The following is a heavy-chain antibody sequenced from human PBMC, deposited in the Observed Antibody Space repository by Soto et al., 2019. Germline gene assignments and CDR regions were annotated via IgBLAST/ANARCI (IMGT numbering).Heavy chain of an antibody. CDR2: IYYSRIT. CDR1: GGSISSYY. J-gene: IGHJ4*02. D-gene: IGHD2-8*01. Sequence: PSETLSLTCTVSGGSISSYYWSWIRQPPGKGLEWIGYIYYSRITNYNPSLKSRVTISVDTSKNQFSLKLSSVTAADTAVYYCARTNSLGQWAAWYWGQGTLVTVSS. CDR3: ARTNSLGQWAAWY. V-gene: IGHV4-59*01.